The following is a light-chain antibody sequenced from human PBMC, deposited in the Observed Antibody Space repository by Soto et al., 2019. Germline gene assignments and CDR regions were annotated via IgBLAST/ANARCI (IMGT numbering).Light chain of an antibody. V-gene: IGLV2-14*01. Sequence: QSALTQPASVSGSPGQSIAISCTGSSSDVAAYKFVSWYQQHPGKAPKLMIYDVSSRPSGVSNRFSGSKSGNTASLTISGLQAEDEADYYCDSYTSSGTYVFGSGTKLTVL. J-gene: IGLJ1*01. CDR2: DVS. CDR3: DSYTSSGTYV. CDR1: SSDVAAYKF.